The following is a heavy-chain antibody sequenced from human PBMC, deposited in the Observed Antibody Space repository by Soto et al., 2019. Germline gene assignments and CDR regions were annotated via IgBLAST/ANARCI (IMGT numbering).Heavy chain of an antibody. CDR3: ATTKTTVTTWYYFDY. V-gene: IGHV1-18*01. CDR2: ISAYNGNT. D-gene: IGHD4-17*01. CDR1: GYTFTSYG. J-gene: IGHJ4*02. Sequence: GASVKVSCKASGYTFTSYGISWVRQVPGQGLEWMGWISAYNGNTNYAQKLQGRVTMTTDTSTSTAYMELRSLRSDDTAVYYCATTKTTVTTWYYFDYWGQGTLVTVSS.